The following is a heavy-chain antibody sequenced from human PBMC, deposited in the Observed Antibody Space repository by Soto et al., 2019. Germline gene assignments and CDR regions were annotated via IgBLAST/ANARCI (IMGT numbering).Heavy chain of an antibody. J-gene: IGHJ3*02. Sequence: GGSLRLSCAASGFTFDGYAMHWVRQAPGKGLEWVSGISWNSGSIGYADSVKGRFTISRDNAKNSLYLQMNSLRAEDTALYYCAKDIGRISLYYYGGFDIWGQGTMVTVSS. D-gene: IGHD3-22*01. CDR3: AKDIGRISLYYYGGFDI. CDR1: GFTFDGYA. CDR2: ISWNSGSI. V-gene: IGHV3-9*01.